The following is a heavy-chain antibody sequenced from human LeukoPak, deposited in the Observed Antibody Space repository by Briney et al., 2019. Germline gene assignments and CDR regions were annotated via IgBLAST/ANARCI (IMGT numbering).Heavy chain of an antibody. J-gene: IGHJ5*02. V-gene: IGHV4-4*07. Sequence: SETLSLTCTVSGGSISSYYWSWIRQPAGKGLEWIGRIYTSGSTNYNPSLKSRVTMSVDTSKTQFSLNLSSVTAADTAVYYCAGNSINMMVQNLFYPWGQGTLVTVSS. CDR3: AGNSINMMVQNLFYP. CDR1: GGSISSYY. D-gene: IGHD3-22*01. CDR2: IYTSGST.